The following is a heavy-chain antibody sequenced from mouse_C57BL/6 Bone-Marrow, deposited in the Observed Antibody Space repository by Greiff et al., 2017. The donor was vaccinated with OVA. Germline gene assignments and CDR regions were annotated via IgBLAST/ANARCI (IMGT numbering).Heavy chain of an antibody. CDR1: GYTFTSYW. CDR2: IYPSDSET. CDR3: ARGVGAPFDY. V-gene: IGHV1-61*01. Sequence: QVQLQQPGAELVRPGSSVKLSCKASGYTFTSYWMDWVKQRPGQGLEWIGNIYPSDSETHYNHKFKDKATLTVDKSSSTAYMQLSSLTSEDSAVYYCARGVGAPFDYWGQGTTLTVSS. D-gene: IGHD1-1*01. J-gene: IGHJ2*01.